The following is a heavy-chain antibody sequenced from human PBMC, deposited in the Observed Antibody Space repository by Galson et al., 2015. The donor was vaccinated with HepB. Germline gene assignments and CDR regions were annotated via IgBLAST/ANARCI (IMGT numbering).Heavy chain of an antibody. CDR3: ARGGRLGELSPFDY. J-gene: IGHJ4*02. V-gene: IGHV1-18*01. CDR2: ISVYNGNT. Sequence: SVKVSCKASGYTFTSDGISWVRQAPGQGLEWMGWISVYNGNTKYAQKFQDRVTMTTDTSTTTAYMELRSLRSDDTAVYYCARGGRLGELSPFDYWGQGTLVTVSS. D-gene: IGHD3-16*02. CDR1: GYTFTSDG.